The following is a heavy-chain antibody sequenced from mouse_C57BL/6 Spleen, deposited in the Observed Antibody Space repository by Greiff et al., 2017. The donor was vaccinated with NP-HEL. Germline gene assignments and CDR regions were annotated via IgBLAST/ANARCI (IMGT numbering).Heavy chain of an antibody. Sequence: QVQLQQPGAELVKPGASVKLSCKASGYTFTSYWMQWVKQRPGQGLEWIGEIDPSDSYTNYNQKFKGKATLTVDTSSSTAYMQLSSLTSEDSAVYYCARTTVVFDYWGQGTTLTVSS. D-gene: IGHD1-1*01. J-gene: IGHJ2*01. CDR3: ARTTVVFDY. CDR2: IDPSDSYT. CDR1: GYTFTSYW. V-gene: IGHV1-50*01.